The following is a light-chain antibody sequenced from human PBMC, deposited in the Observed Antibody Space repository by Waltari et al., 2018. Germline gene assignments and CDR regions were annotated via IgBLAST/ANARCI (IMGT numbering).Light chain of an antibody. CDR1: SSDVGVYNY. CDR3: SSYAGRNTL. Sequence: QSALTQPPSASGAPGQSVTISCTGTSSDVGVYNYVSWYQHHPGEAPHHLVYEVSKRPSGVPDRFTGSKAGNTASLTVSGLQAEDEGDYYCSSYAGRNTLFGGGTKLTVL. V-gene: IGLV2-8*01. CDR2: EVS. J-gene: IGLJ2*01.